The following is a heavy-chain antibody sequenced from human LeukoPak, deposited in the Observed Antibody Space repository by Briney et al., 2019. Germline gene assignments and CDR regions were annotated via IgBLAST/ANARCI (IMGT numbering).Heavy chain of an antibody. CDR2: INHSGST. J-gene: IGHJ4*02. Sequence: PSETLSLTCAVYGGSFSGYYWSWIRQPPGKGLEWIGEINHSGSTNYNPSLKSRVTISVDTSKNQFSLKLSSVTAADTAVYYCARGPDYGDLLYFDYWGQGTLVTVSS. CDR1: GGSFSGYY. CDR3: ARGPDYGDLLYFDY. D-gene: IGHD4-17*01. V-gene: IGHV4-34*01.